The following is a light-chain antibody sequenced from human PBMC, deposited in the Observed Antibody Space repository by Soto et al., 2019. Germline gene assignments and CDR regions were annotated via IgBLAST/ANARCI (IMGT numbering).Light chain of an antibody. Sequence: EIVLTQSPGTLSLSPGERATLSCRASQSVSSSYLAWYQQKPGQAPRLLISGTSSRATGIPDRFSGSGSGTDVTLPISRLEPYDFAVYYCQQYGTSPRTFGQGTKVEIK. CDR2: GTS. CDR1: QSVSSSY. V-gene: IGKV3-20*01. CDR3: QQYGTSPRT. J-gene: IGKJ1*01.